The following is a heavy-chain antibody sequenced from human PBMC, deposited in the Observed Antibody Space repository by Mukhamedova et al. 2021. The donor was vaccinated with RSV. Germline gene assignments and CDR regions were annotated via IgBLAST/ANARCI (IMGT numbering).Heavy chain of an antibody. V-gene: IGHV4-4*06. Sequence: TMSVDTSKNQFSLKLSSVTAADTAVYYCARDSLDTAKLDIWGQGTMVTVSS. CDR3: ARDSLDTAKLDI. J-gene: IGHJ3*02. D-gene: IGHD5-18*01.